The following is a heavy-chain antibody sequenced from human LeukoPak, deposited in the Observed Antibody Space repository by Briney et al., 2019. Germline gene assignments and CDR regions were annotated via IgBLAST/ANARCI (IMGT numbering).Heavy chain of an antibody. CDR1: GFTFDDYA. D-gene: IGHD6-19*01. CDR3: AKDRSAGGWYGASDI. J-gene: IGHJ3*02. Sequence: GGSLRLSCAASGFTFDDYAMHWVRQAPGKGLEWVSGISWNSGSIGYADSVKGRFTISRDNAKNSLYLQMNSLRAEDTALYYCAKDRSAGGWYGASDIWGQGTMVTVSS. CDR2: ISWNSGSI. V-gene: IGHV3-9*01.